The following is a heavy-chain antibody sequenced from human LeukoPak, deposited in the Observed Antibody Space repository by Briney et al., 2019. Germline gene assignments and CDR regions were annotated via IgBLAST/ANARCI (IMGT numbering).Heavy chain of an antibody. Sequence: SVKVSCKASGYTFRNYYVHWVRQAPGQGLEWMGIVNPNGGDTDYAQMFQGRVTMTRDTSTATVYMELVSLRSEDTAMYYCARAPFLDLWSGYSLDYWGQGTLVTVS. D-gene: IGHD3-3*01. CDR3: ARAPFLDLWSGYSLDY. V-gene: IGHV1-46*01. J-gene: IGHJ4*02. CDR1: GYTFRNYY. CDR2: VNPNGGDT.